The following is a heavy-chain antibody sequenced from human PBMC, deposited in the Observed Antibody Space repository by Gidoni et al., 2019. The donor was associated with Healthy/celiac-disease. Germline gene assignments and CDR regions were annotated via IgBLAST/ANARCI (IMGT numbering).Heavy chain of an antibody. V-gene: IGHV1-69*01. CDR2: IIPIFGTA. D-gene: IGHD3-22*01. CDR1: GGPFSSYA. CDR3: ARELSHYYDSSGYPLRY. Sequence: QVQLVQSGAEVKKPGSSVKVSCNASGGPFSSYAISWVRQAPGQGLEWMGGIIPIFGTANYAQKFQGRVTITADESTSTAYMELSSLRSEDTAVYYCARELSHYYDSSGYPLRYWGQGTLVTVSS. J-gene: IGHJ4*02.